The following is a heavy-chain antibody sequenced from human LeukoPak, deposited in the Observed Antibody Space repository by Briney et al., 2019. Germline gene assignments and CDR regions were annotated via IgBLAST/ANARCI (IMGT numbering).Heavy chain of an antibody. CDR1: GPSFSGYY. V-gene: IGHV4-34*01. CDR2: INHSGDT. Sequence: SETLSLTCGLSGPSFSGYYWTWNRLPPGKVLEWIGEINHSGDTNSNPSLKSRVTISVDTSNSQFSLKLGSVTAADTSVYYCARGHSVSGFDYWGQGALVSVSS. CDR3: ARGHSVSGFDY. D-gene: IGHD5/OR15-5a*01. J-gene: IGHJ4*02.